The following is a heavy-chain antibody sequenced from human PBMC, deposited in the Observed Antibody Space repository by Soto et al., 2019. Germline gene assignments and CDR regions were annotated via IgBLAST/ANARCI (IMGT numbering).Heavy chain of an antibody. Sequence: ASVKVSCKASGYTLTSYYINWVRQATGQGLEWMGWMNPNSGNTGYAQKFQGRVTMTRNTSTSTAYMELSSLGSEDTAVYYCARRKSNWNDVRAFDIWGQGTMVTVSS. V-gene: IGHV1-8*01. D-gene: IGHD1-1*01. CDR1: GYTLTSYY. J-gene: IGHJ3*02. CDR2: MNPNSGNT. CDR3: ARRKSNWNDVRAFDI.